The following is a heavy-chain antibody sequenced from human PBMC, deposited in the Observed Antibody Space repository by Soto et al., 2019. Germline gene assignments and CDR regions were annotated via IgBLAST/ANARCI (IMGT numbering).Heavy chain of an antibody. J-gene: IGHJ6*02. Sequence: QVQLVQSGAEVKKPGASVKVSCKASGYTFTSYGISWVRQAPGQGLEWMGWISAYNGNTNYAQKLQGRVTMTTDTSTSTADMELRSLRSDDTAVYYCARDRAIFGVVIADYYYYYGMDVWGQGTTVTVSS. V-gene: IGHV1-18*01. CDR1: GYTFTSYG. D-gene: IGHD3-3*01. CDR2: ISAYNGNT. CDR3: ARDRAIFGVVIADYYYYYGMDV.